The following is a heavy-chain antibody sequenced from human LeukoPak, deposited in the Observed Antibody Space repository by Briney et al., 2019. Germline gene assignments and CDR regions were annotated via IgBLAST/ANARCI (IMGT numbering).Heavy chain of an antibody. Sequence: ASVKVSCKASGYTFTSYDINWVRQATGQGLEWMGWMNPNSGNTGYAQKLQGSVTMTRNTSTATAYMELSSLKSEDTAVYYCARVNTYYYGSGVSRAFHMWGQGTMVTVSS. V-gene: IGHV1-8*01. D-gene: IGHD3-10*01. CDR3: ARVNTYYYGSGVSRAFHM. CDR1: GYTFTSYD. CDR2: MNPNSGNT. J-gene: IGHJ3*02.